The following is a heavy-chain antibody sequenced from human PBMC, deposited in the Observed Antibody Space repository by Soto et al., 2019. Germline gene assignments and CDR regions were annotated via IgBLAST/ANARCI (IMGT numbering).Heavy chain of an antibody. CDR3: ARDRVVVVPATYYYYYGMDV. Sequence: QSQTLSLTCTVSGGSISSGGYYWSWIRQHPGKGLEWIGYIYYSGSTYYNPSLKSRVTISVDTSKNQFSLKLSSVTAADTAVYYCARDRVVVVPATYYYYYGMDVWGQGTTVTVSS. CDR2: IYYSGST. J-gene: IGHJ6*02. CDR1: GGSISSGGYY. V-gene: IGHV4-31*03. D-gene: IGHD2-2*01.